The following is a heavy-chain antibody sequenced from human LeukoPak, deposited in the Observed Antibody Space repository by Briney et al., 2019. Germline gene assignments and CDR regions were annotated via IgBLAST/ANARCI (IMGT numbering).Heavy chain of an antibody. CDR2: IYYSGTT. CDR3: ARGPYGSGSYY. CDR1: GVSISSGDYY. V-gene: IGHV4-30-4*01. D-gene: IGHD3-10*01. J-gene: IGHJ4*02. Sequence: PSETLSLTCTVSGVSISSGDYYWSWIRQPPGKGLEWIGYIYYSGTTYYNPSLKSRVTISVDTSKNQFSLKLTSVTAADTAVYFCARGPYGSGSYYWGQGTLVTVSS.